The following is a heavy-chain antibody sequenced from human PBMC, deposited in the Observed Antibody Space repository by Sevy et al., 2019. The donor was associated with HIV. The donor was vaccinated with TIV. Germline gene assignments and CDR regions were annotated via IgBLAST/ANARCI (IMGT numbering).Heavy chain of an antibody. CDR1: GGSISSTSYS. J-gene: IGHJ4*02. D-gene: IGHD5-18*01. V-gene: IGHV4-39*01. Sequence: SETLSLTCTVSGGSISSTSYSWGWIRQPPGQGLEWIGTIYYSGSTFYNPSLKSRVTISVDTSKNQFSLKLSPVTAADTAVYYCARHYGYRFDYWGQGTLVTVSS. CDR2: IYYSGST. CDR3: ARHYGYRFDY.